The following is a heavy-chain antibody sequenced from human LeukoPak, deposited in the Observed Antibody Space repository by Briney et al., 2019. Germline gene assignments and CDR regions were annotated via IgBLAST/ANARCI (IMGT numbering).Heavy chain of an antibody. V-gene: IGHV1-2*02. Sequence: ASVKVSCKASGYTFTGYYMHWVRQAPGQGLEWMGWINPNSGSTNYAQKFQGRVTMTRDTSISTAYMELSRLRSDDTAVYYCARDDFYDYVWGSYRQGSPNWFDPWGQGTLVTVSS. D-gene: IGHD3-16*02. CDR3: ARDDFYDYVWGSYRQGSPNWFDP. J-gene: IGHJ5*02. CDR1: GYTFTGYY. CDR2: INPNSGST.